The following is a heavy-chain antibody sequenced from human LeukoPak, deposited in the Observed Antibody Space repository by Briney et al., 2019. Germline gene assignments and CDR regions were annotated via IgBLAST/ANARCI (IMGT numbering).Heavy chain of an antibody. CDR3: ARDSGAAAATGYFDY. Sequence: SETLSLTCTVSGGSISSYYWSWIRQPPGKGLEWIGYIYYSGSTNYNPSLKSRVTISVDTSKNQFSLKLSSVTAADTAVYYCARDSGAAAATGYFDYWGQGTLVTVSS. CDR1: GGSISSYY. D-gene: IGHD6-13*01. V-gene: IGHV4-59*01. J-gene: IGHJ4*02. CDR2: IYYSGST.